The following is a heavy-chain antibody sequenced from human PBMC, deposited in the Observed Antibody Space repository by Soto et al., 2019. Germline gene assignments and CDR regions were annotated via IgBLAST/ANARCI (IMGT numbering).Heavy chain of an antibody. CDR1: GFIFSTYS. CDR2: ISSSSNYI. V-gene: IGHV3-21*01. CDR3: VRDLAVVTGAFDY. Sequence: PGGSLRLSCAASGFIFSTYSVNWVRQAPGKGLEWVSSISSSSNYIYKADSVKGRFTISRDNAKNSLYLQMNSLRAEDTAVYYCVRDLAVVTGAFDYWGQGTLVTVSS. J-gene: IGHJ4*02. D-gene: IGHD2-21*02.